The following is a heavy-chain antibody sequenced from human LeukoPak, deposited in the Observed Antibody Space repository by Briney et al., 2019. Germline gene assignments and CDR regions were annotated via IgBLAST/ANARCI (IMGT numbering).Heavy chain of an antibody. CDR2: IYYSGST. CDR1: GGSISGSSYY. Sequence: SETLSLTCTVSGGSISGSSYYWSWIRQPPGKGLEWIGYIYYSGSTNYNPSFKSRVTISVDTSKNQFSLKLSSVTAADTAVYYCARGNTGYGMDVWGQGTTVTVSS. V-gene: IGHV4-61*01. CDR3: ARGNTGYGMDV. J-gene: IGHJ6*02. D-gene: IGHD5-18*01.